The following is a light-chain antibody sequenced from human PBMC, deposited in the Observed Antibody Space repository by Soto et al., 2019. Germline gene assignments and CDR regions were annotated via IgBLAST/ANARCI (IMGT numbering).Light chain of an antibody. CDR2: LGS. V-gene: IGKV2-28*01. Sequence: IVMTQSPLSLPVTPGEPASISCRSSQSLLHSNGYNYLDWYLQKPGQSPQLLIYLGSNRASGVPDRFSGSGSGTDFTLKISRVEAEDDGVYYCMQAVQIPWTFGQGTKVEIK. J-gene: IGKJ1*01. CDR3: MQAVQIPWT. CDR1: QSLLHSNGYNY.